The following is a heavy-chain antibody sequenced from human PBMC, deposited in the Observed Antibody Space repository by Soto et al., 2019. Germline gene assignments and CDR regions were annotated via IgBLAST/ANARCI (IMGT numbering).Heavy chain of an antibody. J-gene: IGHJ4*02. CDR3: ARGQYSSGWYVVDY. D-gene: IGHD6-19*01. Sequence: SETLSLTCTVSGVSISAYAWSWIRQPAGKGLEWIGLLYSSGNTNYNPSFKSRLTMSADTSKNQFSLKLSSVTAADTAVYYCARGQYSSGWYVVDYWGQGTLVTASS. CDR2: LYSSGNT. V-gene: IGHV4-4*07. CDR1: GVSISAYA.